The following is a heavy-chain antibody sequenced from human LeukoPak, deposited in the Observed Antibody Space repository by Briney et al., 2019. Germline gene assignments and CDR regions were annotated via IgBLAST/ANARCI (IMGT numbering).Heavy chain of an antibody. D-gene: IGHD6-6*01. CDR2: IYHSGST. Sequence: PSETLSLTCTVSGGSISSGGYYWSWIRQPPGKGLEWIGYIYHSGSTYYNPSLKSRVTISVDRSKNQFSLKLSSVTAADTAVYYCAVYSSSSREDNWFDPWGQGTLVTVSS. V-gene: IGHV4-30-2*01. CDR3: AVYSSSSREDNWFDP. CDR1: GGSISSGGYY. J-gene: IGHJ5*02.